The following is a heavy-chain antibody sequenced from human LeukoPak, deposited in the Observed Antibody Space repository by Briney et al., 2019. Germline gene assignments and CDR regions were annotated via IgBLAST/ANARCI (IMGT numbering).Heavy chain of an antibody. CDR2: INWDGTYT. J-gene: IGHJ6*03. CDR1: GFTFDDYA. Sequence: GGSLRLSCAASGFTFDDYAMHWVRQAPGKGLEWVSLINWDGTYTYYADSVKGRFTVSRDNSKNSLYLQMNSLRVEDTALYYCAKVGGNSHYYYYMEVWGKGTTVTVSS. D-gene: IGHD4-23*01. V-gene: IGHV3-43D*03. CDR3: AKVGGNSHYYYYMEV.